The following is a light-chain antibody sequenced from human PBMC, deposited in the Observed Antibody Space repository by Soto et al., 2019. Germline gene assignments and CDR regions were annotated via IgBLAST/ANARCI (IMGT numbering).Light chain of an antibody. Sequence: EIVLTQSPATLSLSPGERATLSCRASQSVSSYLAWYQQKPGQAPRLLIYDASNRATGIPARFSGSGSGTVFTRTISILEPEDFAVYYCQQRSNWLTFGGGTKVEIK. V-gene: IGKV3-11*01. CDR1: QSVSSY. J-gene: IGKJ4*01. CDR2: DAS. CDR3: QQRSNWLT.